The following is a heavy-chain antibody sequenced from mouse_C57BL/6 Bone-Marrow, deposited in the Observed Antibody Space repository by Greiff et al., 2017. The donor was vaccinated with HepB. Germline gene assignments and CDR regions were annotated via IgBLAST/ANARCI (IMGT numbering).Heavy chain of an antibody. CDR1: GYAFSSSW. CDR2: IYPGDGDT. D-gene: IGHD2-1*01. CDR3: AVYGNYDY. V-gene: IGHV1-82*01. Sequence: QVQLKESGPELVKPGASVKISCKASGYAFSSSWMNWVKQRPGKGLEWIGRIYPGDGDTNYNGKFKGKATLTADKSSSTAYMQLSSLTSEDSAVYFCAVYGNYDYWGQGTTLPVSS. J-gene: IGHJ2*01.